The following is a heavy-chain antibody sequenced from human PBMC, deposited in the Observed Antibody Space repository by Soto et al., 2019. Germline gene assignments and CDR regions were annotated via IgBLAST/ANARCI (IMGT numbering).Heavy chain of an antibody. CDR1: VDSISGGNYY. D-gene: IGHD3-22*01. CDR3: ARLYTYGYYHFDH. V-gene: IGHV4-31*03. Sequence: SETLSLTCTVSVDSISGGNYYWTWIRQHPGRGLEWIGYIYYTGTTHYSPSLQSRVTMSVDTSKNQISLTLTSLTPADTAVYFCARLYTYGYYHFDHWGQGTLVTVS. J-gene: IGHJ4*02. CDR2: IYYTGTT.